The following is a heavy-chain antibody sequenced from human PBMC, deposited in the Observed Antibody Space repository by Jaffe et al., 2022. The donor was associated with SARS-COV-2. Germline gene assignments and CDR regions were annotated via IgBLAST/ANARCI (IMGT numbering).Heavy chain of an antibody. CDR3: ARTGGNLLSY. CDR1: GGSVSSGSYY. CDR2: IYYTGST. J-gene: IGHJ4*02. V-gene: IGHV4-61*01. Sequence: QVQLQESGPGLVKPSETLSLTCTVSGGSVSSGSYYWSWIRQPPGKGLEWIGYIYYTGSTNYNSSLKSRVTISVDTSKNQFSLKLSSVTAADTAVYYCARTGGNLLSYWGQGTLVTVSS. D-gene: IGHD2-15*01.